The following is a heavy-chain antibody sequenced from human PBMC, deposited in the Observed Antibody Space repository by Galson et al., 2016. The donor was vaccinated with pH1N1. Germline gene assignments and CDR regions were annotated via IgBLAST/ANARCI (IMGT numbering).Heavy chain of an antibody. Sequence: LEWMGGFDPEAGETTYAQEFQGRITMTEDTSTDTAYMELRDLRSADTAVYFCATGYRCTNTNCYGYYYYYMGVWGKGTTVTVSS. CDR2: FDPEAGET. J-gene: IGHJ6*03. D-gene: IGHD2-2*01. CDR3: ATGYRCTNTNCYGYYYYYMGV. V-gene: IGHV1-24*01.